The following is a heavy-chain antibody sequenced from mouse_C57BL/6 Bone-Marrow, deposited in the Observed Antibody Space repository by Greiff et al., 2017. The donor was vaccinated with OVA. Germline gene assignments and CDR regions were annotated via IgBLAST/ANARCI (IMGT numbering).Heavy chain of an antibody. V-gene: IGHV1-19*01. J-gene: IGHJ3*01. CDR1: GYTFTDYY. D-gene: IGHD2-3*01. CDR3: VYDGYFPWFAY. CDR2: INPYNGGT. Sequence: EVKLMESGPVLVKPGASVKMSCKASGYTFTDYYMNWVKQSHGKSLEWIGVINPYNGGTSYNQKFKGKATLTVDKSSSTAYMELNSLTSEDSAVYYCVYDGYFPWFAYWGQGTLVTVSA.